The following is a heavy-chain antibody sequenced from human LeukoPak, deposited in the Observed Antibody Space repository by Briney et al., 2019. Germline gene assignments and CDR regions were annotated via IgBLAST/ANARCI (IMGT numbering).Heavy chain of an antibody. CDR2: IIPIFGTA. CDR3: ARDSDSRDAFDI. V-gene: IGHV1-69*01. Sequence: GGSLRLSCAASGFTFSSYGMHWVRQAPCKGLEWVGGIIPIFGTANYAQKFQGRVTITADESTSTAYMELSSLRSEDTAVYYCARDSDSRDAFDIWGQGTMVTVSS. D-gene: IGHD3-22*01. CDR1: GFTFSSYG. J-gene: IGHJ3*02.